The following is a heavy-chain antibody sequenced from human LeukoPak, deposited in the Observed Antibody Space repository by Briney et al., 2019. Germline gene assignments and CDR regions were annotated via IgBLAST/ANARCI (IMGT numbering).Heavy chain of an antibody. CDR2: VNTNTGNP. J-gene: IGHJ1*01. V-gene: IGHV7-4-1*02. CDR3: ALDSSGWYDEWGYFQH. Sequence: ASVKVSCKASGYTFTGYYMHWVRQAPGQGLEWMGWVNTNTGNPTYAQGFTGRFVFSLDTSVSTAYLQISSLKAGDTAVYYCALDSSGWYDEWGYFQHWGQGTLVTVSS. D-gene: IGHD6-19*01. CDR1: GYTFTGYY.